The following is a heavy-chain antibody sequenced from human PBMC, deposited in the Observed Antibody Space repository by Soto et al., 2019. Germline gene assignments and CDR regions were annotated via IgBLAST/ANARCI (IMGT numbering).Heavy chain of an antibody. Sequence: GESLKISCKGSGYSFTSDWIGWVRQMPGKGLEWMGIIYPGDSDTRYSPSFQGQVTISADKSINTAYLQWSSLKASDTAMYYCAIFYSSGLYYFDYWGQGTLVTVSS. CDR3: AIFYSSGLYYFDY. V-gene: IGHV5-51*01. J-gene: IGHJ4*02. D-gene: IGHD6-19*01. CDR2: IYPGDSDT. CDR1: GYSFTSDW.